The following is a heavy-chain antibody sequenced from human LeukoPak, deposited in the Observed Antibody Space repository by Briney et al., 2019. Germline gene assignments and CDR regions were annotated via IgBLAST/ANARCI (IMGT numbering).Heavy chain of an antibody. V-gene: IGHV3-48*03. CDR1: GFTFSSYE. Sequence: GGSLRLSCAASGFTFSSYEMNWVRQAPGKGLEWVSYISSSGSTTYYADSVKGRFTISRDNAKNSLYLQMNSLRAEDTAVYYCARDEGSSWKNWFDPWGQGTLVTVS. J-gene: IGHJ5*02. D-gene: IGHD6-13*01. CDR2: ISSSGSTT. CDR3: ARDEGSSWKNWFDP.